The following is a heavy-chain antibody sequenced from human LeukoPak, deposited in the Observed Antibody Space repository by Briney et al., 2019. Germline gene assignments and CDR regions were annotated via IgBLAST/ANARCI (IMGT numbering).Heavy chain of an antibody. Sequence: SETLSLTCTVSGGSISSRSYYWGWIRQPPGKGLEWIGSITFSGSSYDNPSLKSRVTISVDKSKNQFSLKLSSVTAADTAVYYCARKGYGDYNRNFHYWGQGTLVTVSS. D-gene: IGHD4-17*01. CDR3: ARKGYGDYNRNFHY. CDR2: ITFSGSS. CDR1: GGSISSRSYY. J-gene: IGHJ4*02. V-gene: IGHV4-39*07.